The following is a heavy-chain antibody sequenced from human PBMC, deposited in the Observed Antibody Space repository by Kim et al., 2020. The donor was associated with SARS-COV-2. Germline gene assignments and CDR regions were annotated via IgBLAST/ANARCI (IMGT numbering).Heavy chain of an antibody. D-gene: IGHD5-12*01. Sequence: SGPTLVNPTQTLTLTCTFSGFSLTTSTMCVTWIRQPPGKALEWLARIDWDDVKHYSTSLKTRLTISKDTSKNQVVLTMTNMDPVDTATYYCARTGHDGYRAFAMDVWGQGTTVTVSS. V-gene: IGHV2-70*11. CDR1: GFSLTTSTMC. CDR3: ARTGHDGYRAFAMDV. CDR2: IDWDDVK. J-gene: IGHJ6*02.